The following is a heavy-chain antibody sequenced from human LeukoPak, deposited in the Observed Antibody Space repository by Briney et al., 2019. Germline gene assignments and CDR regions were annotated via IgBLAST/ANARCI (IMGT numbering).Heavy chain of an antibody. CDR2: IKQDGSVK. Sequence: GGSLRLSCAASGFTFSSYWMSWVRQAPGKGLEWVASIKQDGSVKNYVDSVKGRFTISRDNAKNSLYLQMNSLRAEDASLYYCLVTKRSYAFDIWGQGTMVTVSS. CDR1: GFTFSSYW. J-gene: IGHJ3*02. CDR3: LVTKRSYAFDI. D-gene: IGHD4-17*01. V-gene: IGHV3-7*01.